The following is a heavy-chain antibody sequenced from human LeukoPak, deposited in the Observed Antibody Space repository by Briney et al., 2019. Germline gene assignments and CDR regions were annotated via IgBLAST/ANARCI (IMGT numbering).Heavy chain of an antibody. CDR2: ISSSGSTI. J-gene: IGHJ4*02. V-gene: IGHV3-11*04. CDR1: GFTFSDYY. D-gene: IGHD6-6*01. Sequence: GGSLRLSCAASGFTFSDYYMSWIRQAPGKGLEWVSYISSSGSTIYYADSVKGRFTISRGNAKNSLYLQMNSLRAEDTAVYYCARYSSSPLFDYWGQGTLVTVSS. CDR3: ARYSSSPLFDY.